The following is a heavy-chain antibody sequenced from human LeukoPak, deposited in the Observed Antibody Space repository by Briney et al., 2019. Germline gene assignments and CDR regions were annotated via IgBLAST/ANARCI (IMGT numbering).Heavy chain of an antibody. D-gene: IGHD3-22*01. CDR3: AKVTYYYDSSGYYADAFDI. J-gene: IGHJ3*02. Sequence: GGSPRLSCAASGFTFSSYAMSWVRQAPGKGLEWVSAISGSGGSTYYADSVKGRVTISRDNSKNTLYLQMNSLRAEDTAVYYCAKVTYYYDSSGYYADAFDIWGQGTMVTVSS. CDR1: GFTFSSYA. V-gene: IGHV3-23*01. CDR2: ISGSGGST.